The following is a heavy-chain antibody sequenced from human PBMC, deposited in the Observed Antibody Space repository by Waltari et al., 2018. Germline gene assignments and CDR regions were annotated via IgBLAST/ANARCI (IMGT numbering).Heavy chain of an antibody. CDR3: AGGGGGGV. J-gene: IGHJ6*02. D-gene: IGHD3-16*01. CDR1: GGTFSSYA. CDR2: ITPILGTA. V-gene: IGHV1-69*08. Sequence: QVQLVQSGAEVKKPGSSVKVSCKASGGTFSSYAISGVRQAPGQGLEWMGRITPILGTATYAQNFQGRVTIPADKPTSTAYMELSGLGSGDRAVYYGAGGGGGGVWGQGTTVTVSS.